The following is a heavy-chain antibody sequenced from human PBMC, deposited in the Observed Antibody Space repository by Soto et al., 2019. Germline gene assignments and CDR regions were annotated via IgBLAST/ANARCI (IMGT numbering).Heavy chain of an antibody. V-gene: IGHV3-23*01. D-gene: IGHD5-18*01. Sequence: EVQVLESGGGLVQPGGSLRLSCVISRLTFSNYALNWVRQAPGKGLEWVSSISGSGDTAYYADSVKGRFTISRDNSQNSLYLQMNSPRVEDTALYYCAKADYSYSWAPGDYWGQGTLVTVSS. CDR2: ISGSGDTA. J-gene: IGHJ4*02. CDR1: RLTFSNYA. CDR3: AKADYSYSWAPGDY.